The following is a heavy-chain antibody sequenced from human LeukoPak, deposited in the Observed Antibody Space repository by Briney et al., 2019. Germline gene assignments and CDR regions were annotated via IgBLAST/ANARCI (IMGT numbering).Heavy chain of an antibody. V-gene: IGHV3-48*01. CDR2: ISSSSSSR. CDR1: GFTFNSHS. D-gene: IGHD3-10*01. Sequence: PGGSLRLSCAASGFTFNSHSMNWVRQAPGKGLEWVSYISSSSSSRYYADSVKGRFTISRDNAKNSLYLQMNSLRAEDTALYYCAIHIHETFELSWGQGTLVTVSS. J-gene: IGHJ4*02. CDR3: AIHIHETFELS.